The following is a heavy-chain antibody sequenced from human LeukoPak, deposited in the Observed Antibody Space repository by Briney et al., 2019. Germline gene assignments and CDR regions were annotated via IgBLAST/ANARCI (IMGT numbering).Heavy chain of an antibody. Sequence: SETLSLTCTVSSGSIGTYYWSWIQQPPGKGLEWIGYIYHNGNTNYNPSLKSRVTLSVETSKNQFSLKLSSVTAADTAVYYCARGPGYCSGGSCYTFDYWGQGTLVTVSS. CDR1: SGSIGTYY. CDR3: ARGPGYCSGGSCYTFDY. J-gene: IGHJ4*02. CDR2: IYHNGNT. V-gene: IGHV4-59*12. D-gene: IGHD2-15*01.